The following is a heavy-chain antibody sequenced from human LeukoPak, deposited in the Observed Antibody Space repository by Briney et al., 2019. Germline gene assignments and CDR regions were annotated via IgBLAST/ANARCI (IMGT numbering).Heavy chain of an antibody. CDR3: TRQDCSGGSCSYVDY. CDR2: IRSKPSSYTT. V-gene: IGHV3-73*01. J-gene: IGHJ4*02. Sequence: GGSLKLSCAASGFDFSGFYMHWVRQASGRGLEWVGLIRSKPSSYTTVYAASVKGRFTISRDDSKNTAYLQMNTLKAEDTAVYYCTRQDCSGGSCSYVDYWGQGTLVTVSS. CDR1: GFDFSGFY. D-gene: IGHD2-15*01.